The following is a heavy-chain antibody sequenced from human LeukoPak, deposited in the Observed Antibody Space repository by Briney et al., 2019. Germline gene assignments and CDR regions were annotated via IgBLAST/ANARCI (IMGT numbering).Heavy chain of an antibody. D-gene: IGHD6-25*01. CDR1: GFTFTTYT. CDR2: ISGTSRYI. Sequence: PGGSLRLSCVASGFTFTTYTMNWVRQAPGKGLEWVSSISGTSRYIYYVDSVKGRFTISRDNAQNSLYLQMNGLTAEDTAVYYCARDGRYSDYDFDYWGLGTLVTVSS. V-gene: IGHV3-21*01. CDR3: ARDGRYSDYDFDY. J-gene: IGHJ4*02.